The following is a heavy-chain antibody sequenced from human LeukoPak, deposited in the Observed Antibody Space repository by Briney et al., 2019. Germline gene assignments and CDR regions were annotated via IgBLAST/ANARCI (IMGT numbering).Heavy chain of an antibody. CDR1: GFTFSSYA. CDR2: TSYDGSNK. J-gene: IGHJ4*02. CDR3: ARDFGSSSWYIDY. V-gene: IGHV3-30-3*01. Sequence: PGGSLRLSCAASGFTFSSYAMHWVRQAPGKGLEWVAVTSYDGSNKYYADSVKGRFTISRGNSKNTLYLQMDSLRAEDTAVYYCARDFGSSSWYIDYWGQGTLVTVSS. D-gene: IGHD2-2*02.